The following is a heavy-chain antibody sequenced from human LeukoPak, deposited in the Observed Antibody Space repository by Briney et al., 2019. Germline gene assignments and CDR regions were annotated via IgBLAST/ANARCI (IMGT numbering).Heavy chain of an antibody. V-gene: IGHV4-39*07. CDR2: IYSNRNT. Sequence: ASETLSHTRSVSGGSLCITGHYWGWVRQSPEKGLDWIGSIYSNRNTYYNPSVKSRVTMSVDTYKNQFSLKLTSMAAAETAVYYCARSATVTTGYFDYWGQGALVTVSS. CDR3: ARSATVTTGYFDY. CDR1: GGSLCITGHY. D-gene: IGHD4-17*01. J-gene: IGHJ4*02.